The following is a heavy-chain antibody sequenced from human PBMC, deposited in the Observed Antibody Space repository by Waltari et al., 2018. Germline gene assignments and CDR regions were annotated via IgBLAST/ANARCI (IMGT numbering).Heavy chain of an antibody. CDR2: IYHSGST. V-gene: IGHV4-38-2*01. D-gene: IGHD4-17*01. CDR1: NYSISRGYT. CDR3: ARSAGDYYFDY. J-gene: IGHJ4*02. Sequence: QVHLQESGPGLVKPSETLSLTCSVSNYSISRGYTWGWIRQPPGKGLEWIANIYHSGSTYSNPPLKGRVSMAIDTSKDQFSLKLKSVTAADTAVYYCARSAGDYYFDYWGQGTLVTVSS.